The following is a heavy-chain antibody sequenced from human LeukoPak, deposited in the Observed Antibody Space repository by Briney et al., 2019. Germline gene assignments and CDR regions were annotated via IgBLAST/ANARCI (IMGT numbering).Heavy chain of an antibody. CDR1: GFSLSAYN. CDR3: ARVWKPGIAAA. CDR2: ISSSSATI. V-gene: IGHV3-48*01. D-gene: IGHD6-13*01. Sequence: GGSLRLSCEGSGFSLSAYNMNWVRQAPGKGLESVSYISSSSATIFYADSVKGRFTISRDNAKNSLYLQMNSLRPEDTAVYYCARVWKPGIAAAWGQGTLVTVSS. J-gene: IGHJ5*02.